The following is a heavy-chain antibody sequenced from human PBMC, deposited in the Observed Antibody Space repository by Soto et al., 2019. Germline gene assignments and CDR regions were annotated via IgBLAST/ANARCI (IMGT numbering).Heavy chain of an antibody. CDR2: INSRSSVI. V-gene: IGHV3-48*02. J-gene: IGHJ4*02. CDR3: VRDLNWGFDY. Sequence: GGSLRLSCAASGFTFSSYSMNWVRQAPGKGLEWVSYINSRSSVIRYADSVQGRFVISRDNAKNSLYLKMKSLKDEDSAVYYCVRDLNWGFDYWGLGALVTVSS. D-gene: IGHD7-27*01. CDR1: GFTFSSYS.